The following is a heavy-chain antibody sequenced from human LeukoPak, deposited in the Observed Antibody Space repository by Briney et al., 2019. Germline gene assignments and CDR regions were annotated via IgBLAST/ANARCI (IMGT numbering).Heavy chain of an antibody. CDR2: ISWNSGSI. V-gene: IGHV3-9*01. D-gene: IGHD6-19*01. J-gene: IGHJ3*02. Sequence: GGSLRLSCAASGFTFDDYAMHWVRQAPGKGLEWVSGISWNSGSIGYADSVKGRFTISRDNAKNSLYLQMNSLRAGDTAVYYCAKGIAVAVRGAFDIWGQGTMVTVSS. CDR3: AKGIAVAVRGAFDI. CDR1: GFTFDDYA.